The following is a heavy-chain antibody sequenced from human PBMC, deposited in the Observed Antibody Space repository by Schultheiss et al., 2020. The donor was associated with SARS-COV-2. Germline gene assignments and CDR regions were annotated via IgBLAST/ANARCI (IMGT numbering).Heavy chain of an antibody. Sequence: AGSLRLSCAVYGGSFSGYYWSWIRQPPGKGLEWIGEINHSGSTNYNPSHKSRVTISVDTSKNQFSLKLSSVTAADTAVYYCASGGRYYFDYWGQGTLVTVSS. CDR2: INHSGST. J-gene: IGHJ4*02. CDR1: GGSFSGYY. D-gene: IGHD3-16*01. V-gene: IGHV4-34*01. CDR3: ASGGRYYFDY.